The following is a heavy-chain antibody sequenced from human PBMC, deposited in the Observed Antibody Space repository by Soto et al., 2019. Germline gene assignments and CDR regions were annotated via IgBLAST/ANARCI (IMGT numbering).Heavy chain of an antibody. Sequence: ASVKVACKAAVFTFSAYYIYWVRKAPGQGLEWIGWINPNSGGTNNAQKFQGRVTMTTDTSTSTVYMELSSLRSEDTAVYYCARDRGYCTNGVCDYYYYYGMDVWGQGTTVTVSS. CDR1: VFTFSAYY. V-gene: IGHV1-2*02. J-gene: IGHJ6*02. CDR2: INPNSGGT. D-gene: IGHD2-8*01. CDR3: ARDRGYCTNGVCDYYYYYGMDV.